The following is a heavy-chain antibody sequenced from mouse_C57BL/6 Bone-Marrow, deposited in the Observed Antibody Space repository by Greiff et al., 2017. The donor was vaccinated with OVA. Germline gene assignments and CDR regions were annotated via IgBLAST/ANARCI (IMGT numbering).Heavy chain of an antibody. Sequence: EVMLVESGEGLVKPGGSLKLSCAASGFTFSSYAMSWVRQTPEKRLEWVAYISSGGDYIYYADTVKGRFTISRDNARNTLYLQMSSLKSEDTAMYYCTRRIYYGYVFDYWGQGTTLTVSS. CDR1: GFTFSSYA. V-gene: IGHV5-9-1*02. CDR2: ISSGGDYI. J-gene: IGHJ2*01. D-gene: IGHD2-2*01. CDR3: TRRIYYGYVFDY.